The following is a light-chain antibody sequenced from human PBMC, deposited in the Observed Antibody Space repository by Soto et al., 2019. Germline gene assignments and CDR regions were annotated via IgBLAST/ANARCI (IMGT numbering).Light chain of an antibody. CDR2: DVS. CDR3: CSYAGSYTYV. Sequence: QSVLTQPRSVSGSPGQSVTISCTGTSSDVGGYNYVSWCQQHPGKAPKLMIYDVSKRPSGVPDRFSGSKSGNTASLTISGLQAEDEADYSCCSYAGSYTYVFGTGTKATVL. V-gene: IGLV2-11*01. J-gene: IGLJ1*01. CDR1: SSDVGGYNY.